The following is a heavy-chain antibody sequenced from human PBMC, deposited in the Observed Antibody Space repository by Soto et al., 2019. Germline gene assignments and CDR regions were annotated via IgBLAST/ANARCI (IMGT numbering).Heavy chain of an antibody. CDR2: ISSSGSTI. D-gene: IGHD3-3*01. V-gene: IGHV3-11*01. CDR1: GFTFSDYY. Sequence: GGSLRLSCAASGFTFSDYYMSWIRQAPGKGLEWVSYISSSGSTIYYADSVKGRFTISRDNAKNSLYLQMNSLRAEDTAVYYCATHGRLDRYGIFGVVELDYWGQGTLVTVSS. J-gene: IGHJ4*02. CDR3: ATHGRLDRYGIFGVVELDY.